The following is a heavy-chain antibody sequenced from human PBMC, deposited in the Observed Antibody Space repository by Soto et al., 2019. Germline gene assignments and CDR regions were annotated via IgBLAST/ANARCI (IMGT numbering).Heavy chain of an antibody. CDR3: ARAVAAAGTAAAFDI. D-gene: IGHD6-13*01. CDR1: GGTFSSYT. V-gene: IGHV1-69*02. Sequence: QVPLVQSGAEVKKPGSSVKVSCKASGGTFSSYTISWVRQAPGQGLEWMGRIIPILGIANYAQKFQGRVTITADKSTSTAYMELSSLRSEDTAVYYCARAVAAAGTAAAFDIWGQGTMVTVSS. J-gene: IGHJ3*02. CDR2: IIPILGIA.